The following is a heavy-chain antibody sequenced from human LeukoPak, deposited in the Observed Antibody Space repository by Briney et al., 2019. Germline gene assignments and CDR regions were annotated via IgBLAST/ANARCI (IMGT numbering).Heavy chain of an antibody. CDR1: GFTFSNYG. CDR2: IADGGETT. J-gene: IGHJ4*02. CDR3: AEEAARTSGYDY. V-gene: IGHV3-23*01. D-gene: IGHD3-22*01. Sequence: GGSLRLSCAVSGFTFSNYGMSWVRQAPGMGLEWVSAIADGGETTYYADSVKGRFTISRDYSKNTLYLQMNSLRAEDTAVYYCAEEAARTSGYDYWGQGILVTVSS.